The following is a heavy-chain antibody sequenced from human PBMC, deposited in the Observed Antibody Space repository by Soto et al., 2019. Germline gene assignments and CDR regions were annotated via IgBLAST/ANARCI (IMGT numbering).Heavy chain of an antibody. D-gene: IGHD3-9*01. J-gene: IGHJ3*02. Sequence: ASVKVSCKASGYTFTSYDINWVRQATGQGLEWMGWMNPNSGNTGYAQKFQGRVTMTRNTSISTAYMELSSLRSEDTAVYYCARGRYYDILTGYYTRDAFDIWGQGTMVTVSS. CDR2: MNPNSGNT. V-gene: IGHV1-8*01. CDR1: GYTFTSYD. CDR3: ARGRYYDILTGYYTRDAFDI.